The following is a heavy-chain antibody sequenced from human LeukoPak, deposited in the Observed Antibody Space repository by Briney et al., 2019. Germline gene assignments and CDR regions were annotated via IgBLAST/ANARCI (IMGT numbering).Heavy chain of an antibody. Sequence: GGSLKLSCAASRFTFSSYGMHWVRQAPGKGLEWVAVIWNDGSHEYYADSEKGRFTISRDNSRNTVYLQMSDLRGEDTAVYYRAKDATEYGDSHFDCWGQGSLVTVSS. V-gene: IGHV3-33*06. CDR1: RFTFSSYG. CDR3: AKDATEYGDSHFDC. J-gene: IGHJ4*02. D-gene: IGHD4-17*01. CDR2: IWNDGSHE.